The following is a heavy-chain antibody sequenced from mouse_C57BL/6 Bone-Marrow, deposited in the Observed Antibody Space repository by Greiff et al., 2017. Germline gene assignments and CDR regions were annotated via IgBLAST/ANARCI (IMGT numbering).Heavy chain of an antibody. Sequence: EVQLMESGAELVRPGASVKLSCTASGFNIKDDYMHWVKQRPEQGLEWIGWIDPENGDTEYASKFQGKATITADTSSNTAYLQLSSLTSEDTAVYYCTPNWDAWFAYWGQGTLVTVSA. D-gene: IGHD4-1*01. V-gene: IGHV14-4*01. CDR3: TPNWDAWFAY. CDR1: GFNIKDDY. CDR2: IDPENGDT. J-gene: IGHJ3*01.